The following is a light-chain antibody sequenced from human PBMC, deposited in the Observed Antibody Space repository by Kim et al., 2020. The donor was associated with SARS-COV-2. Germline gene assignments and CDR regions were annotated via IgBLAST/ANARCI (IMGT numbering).Light chain of an antibody. CDR1: NLGGRY. V-gene: IGLV3-1*01. J-gene: IGLJ2*01. CDR3: QAWDNNAAI. Sequence: SYELTQPPSVSVSPGQTATIPCSGDNLGGRYVSWYQQRPGQTPVLVMYQDIERPSGIPDRFSGSNSGYTATLTISGTQAMDEADYYCQAWDNNAAIFG. CDR2: QDI.